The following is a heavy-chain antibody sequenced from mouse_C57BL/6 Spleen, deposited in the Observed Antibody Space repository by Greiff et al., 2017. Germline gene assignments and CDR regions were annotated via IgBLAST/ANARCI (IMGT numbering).Heavy chain of an antibody. CDR3: ARTGFAY. CDR1: GFSLTSYG. J-gene: IGHJ3*01. Sequence: VHLVESGPGLVQPSQSLSITCPVSGFSLTSYGVHWVRQSPGKGLEWLGVIWSGGSTDYNAAFISRLSISKDNSKSHFFFKMNSLQADEPAIYYCARTGFAYWGQGTLVTVSA. CDR2: IWSGGST. V-gene: IGHV2-2*01.